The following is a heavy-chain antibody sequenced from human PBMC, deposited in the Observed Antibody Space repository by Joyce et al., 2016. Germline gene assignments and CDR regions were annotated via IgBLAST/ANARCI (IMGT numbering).Heavy chain of an antibody. V-gene: IGHV3-73*02. CDR2: IRSKANGDAT. CDR1: GFTLSGSS. CDR3: ANYDLWSGYSPSRDV. Sequence: EVQLVESGGGLVQPGGSLKLSCAVSGFTLSGSSVHWVRQAARKGLEGVGSIRSKANGDATAYAASVKGRFSISRDDSKNTAYMQMNSLKTEDTAVYYCANYDLWSGYSPSRDVWGQGSTVTVSS. J-gene: IGHJ6*02. D-gene: IGHD3-3*01.